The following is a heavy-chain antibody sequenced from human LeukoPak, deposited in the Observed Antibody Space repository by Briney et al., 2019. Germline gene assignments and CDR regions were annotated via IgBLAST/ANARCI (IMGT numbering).Heavy chain of an antibody. J-gene: IGHJ3*02. CDR2: ISSSSRYI. CDR3: ARGGRGDDPSIDI. Sequence: GGSLRLSCAASGFTFSSYSMNWVRQAPGKGLEWVSSISSSSRYIYYADSVKGRFTISRDNAKNSLYLQMNSLRAEDTAVYYCARGGRGDDPSIDIWGQGTMVTVSS. CDR1: GFTFSSYS. D-gene: IGHD1-1*01. V-gene: IGHV3-21*01.